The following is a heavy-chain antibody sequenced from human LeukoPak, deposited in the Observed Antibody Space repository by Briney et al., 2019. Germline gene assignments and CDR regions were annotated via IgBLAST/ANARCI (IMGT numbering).Heavy chain of an antibody. Sequence: GGSLRLSCAASGFTFSDYHMSWIRQAPGKGLEWVSYISSSGNTIYYADSVKGRFTISRDNAKNSLYLQMNSLRAEDTAVYYCAREYTFYYGSGSYSNRHYFDFWGQGTLVTVSS. CDR2: ISSSGNTI. V-gene: IGHV3-11*04. CDR1: GFTFSDYH. D-gene: IGHD3-10*01. CDR3: AREYTFYYGSGSYSNRHYFDF. J-gene: IGHJ4*02.